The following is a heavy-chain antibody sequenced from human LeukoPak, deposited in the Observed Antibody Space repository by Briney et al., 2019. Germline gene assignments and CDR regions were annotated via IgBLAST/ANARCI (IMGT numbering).Heavy chain of an antibody. Sequence: GGSLRLSCAGSGFMFSKHWMTWVRQAPGKGLEWVANIRQDGIRQYYLDSVEGRFSMSRDNAQNSLFLQMNNLRVEDTAIYYCVRDDDYERDDMWYDALDVWGPGTRVTVSS. CDR2: IRQDGIRQ. V-gene: IGHV3-7*01. CDR3: VRDDDYERDDMWYDALDV. J-gene: IGHJ3*01. D-gene: IGHD3-22*01. CDR1: GFMFSKHW.